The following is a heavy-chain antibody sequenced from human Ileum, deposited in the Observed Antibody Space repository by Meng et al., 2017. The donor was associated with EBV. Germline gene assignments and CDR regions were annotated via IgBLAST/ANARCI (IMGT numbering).Heavy chain of an antibody. J-gene: IGHJ4*02. CDR1: GGSISSSSYY. CDR2: IYYSGST. V-gene: IGHV4-39*07. Sequence: QLQLTESGPGLVKPSETLSLTCTVSGGSISSSSYYWGWIRQPPGKGLEWIGSIYYSGSTYYNPSLKSRVTISVDTSKNQFSLKLSSVTAADTAVYYCARDYYYDSSPTPDYWGQGTLVTVSS. D-gene: IGHD3-22*01. CDR3: ARDYYYDSSPTPDY.